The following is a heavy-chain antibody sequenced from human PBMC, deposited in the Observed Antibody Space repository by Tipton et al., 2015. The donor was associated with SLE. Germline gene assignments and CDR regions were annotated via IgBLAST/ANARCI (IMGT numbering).Heavy chain of an antibody. CDR3: ARGYGPRTSGFEN. CDR2: IYYTGSN. J-gene: IGHJ4*02. V-gene: IGHV4-59*01. D-gene: IGHD3-10*01. CDR1: GGPIRSNY. Sequence: TLSLTCTVCGGPIRSNYWSWIRQPPGKGLEWIAYIYYTGSNSYNPSLRSRVTISIDTSKNQFSLKLSSVTAADTAVYYCARGYGPRTSGFENWGQGTLVTVSS.